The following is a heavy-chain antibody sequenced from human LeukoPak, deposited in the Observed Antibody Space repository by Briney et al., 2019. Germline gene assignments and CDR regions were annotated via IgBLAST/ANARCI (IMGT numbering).Heavy chain of an antibody. Sequence: PGRSLRLSCAASGFTFDDYAIHWVRQAPGKGLEWVSGMSWSSGSTGYADSVKGRFTISRDNAKNSLYLQMNSLRPEDTAVYYCAKDISLSDYDILTGTGFDYWGQGTLVTVSS. D-gene: IGHD3-9*01. CDR2: MSWSSGST. CDR3: AKDISLSDYDILTGTGFDY. J-gene: IGHJ4*02. CDR1: GFTFDDYA. V-gene: IGHV3-9*01.